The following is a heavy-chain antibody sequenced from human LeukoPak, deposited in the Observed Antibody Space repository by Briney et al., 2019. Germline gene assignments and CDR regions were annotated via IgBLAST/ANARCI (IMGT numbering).Heavy chain of an antibody. D-gene: IGHD1-26*01. CDR2: LNNDGSTT. Sequence: GGSLRLSCAASGFTFSSSWMHWVRQTPTKGLMWASRLNNDGSTTNYADSVKGRFTISRDNAKNTLYLQMNSLRVEDTAFYYCARGGSSLDYWGQGTLVTVSS. CDR1: GFTFSSSW. CDR3: ARGGSSLDY. V-gene: IGHV3-74*01. J-gene: IGHJ4*02.